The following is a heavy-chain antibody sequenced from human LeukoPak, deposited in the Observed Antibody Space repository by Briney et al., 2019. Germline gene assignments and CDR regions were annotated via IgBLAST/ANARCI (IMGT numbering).Heavy chain of an antibody. CDR2: IDTAGNT. J-gene: IGHJ3*02. V-gene: IGHV3-13*04. CDR1: GFTFSTYD. D-gene: IGHD4-23*01. CDR3: ARTSKVTSAMDI. Sequence: GGSLRLSCAASGFTFSTYDLHWVRQPTGKGLEWVSAIDTAGNTYYPGSVKGRFTISRENAKNSLYLQMNNVGAGDTAVYYCARTSKVTSAMDIWGQGTMVTVSS.